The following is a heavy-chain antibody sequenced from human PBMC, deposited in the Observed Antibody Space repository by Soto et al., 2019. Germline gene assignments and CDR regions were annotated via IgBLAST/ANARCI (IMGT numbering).Heavy chain of an antibody. J-gene: IGHJ4*02. V-gene: IGHV3-73*01. CDR2: IRSKPNNYAT. CDR3: TRHLIDY. CDR1: GFTLSGSA. Sequence: QPGGSLRLSCAASGFTLSGSAMHWVRQASGKGLEWVGRIRSKPNNYATAYAASVKGRFTISRDDSKNTEYLQMNSLKTEDTAVYYCTRHLIDYWGQGTPVTVSS.